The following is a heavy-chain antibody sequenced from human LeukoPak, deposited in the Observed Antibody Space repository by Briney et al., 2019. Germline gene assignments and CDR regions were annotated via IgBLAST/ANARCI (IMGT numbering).Heavy chain of an antibody. J-gene: IGHJ4*02. V-gene: IGHV3-21*01. D-gene: IGHD3-22*01. Sequence: PGRSLRLSCAASGFTFSSYSMNWVRQAPGKGLEWVSSISSSSSYIYYADSVKGRFTISKDNAKNSLYLQMNSLRAEDTAVYYCARLGRYYYDSGVSDYWGQGTLVTVSS. CDR3: ARLGRYYYDSGVSDY. CDR2: ISSSSSYI. CDR1: GFTFSSYS.